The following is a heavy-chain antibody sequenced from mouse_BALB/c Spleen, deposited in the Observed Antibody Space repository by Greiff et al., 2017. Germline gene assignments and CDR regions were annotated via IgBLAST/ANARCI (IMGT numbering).Heavy chain of an antibody. Sequence: VKLMESGPGLVAPSQSLSITCTVSGFSLTDYGVSWIRQPPGKGLEWLGVIWGGGSTYYNSALKSRLSISKDNSKSQVFLKMNSLQTDDTAMYYCAKGGMRYDGDYYAMDYWGQGTSVTVSS. CDR3: AKGGMRYDGDYYAMDY. CDR1: GFSLTDYG. V-gene: IGHV2-6-5*01. D-gene: IGHD2-14*01. CDR2: IWGGGST. J-gene: IGHJ4*01.